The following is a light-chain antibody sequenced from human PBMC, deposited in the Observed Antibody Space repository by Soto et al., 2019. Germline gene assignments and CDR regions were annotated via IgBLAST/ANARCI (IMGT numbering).Light chain of an antibody. CDR3: QQYYSYPVT. J-gene: IGKJ2*01. CDR2: AAS. V-gene: IGKV1-8*01. Sequence: AIRMTQSPSSLSASTGDRVTITCRASQGISSYLAWYQQKPGKAPKLLIYAASTLQSGVPSRFSGSGSGTDFTLTISCLQSEDFATYYCQQYYSYPVTSGQGTKLVIK. CDR1: QGISSY.